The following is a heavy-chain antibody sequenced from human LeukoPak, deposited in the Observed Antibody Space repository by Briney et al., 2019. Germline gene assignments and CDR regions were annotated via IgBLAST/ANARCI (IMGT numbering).Heavy chain of an antibody. D-gene: IGHD6-19*01. CDR2: ITSSSSII. Sequence: GGSLRLSCAASGFTLSSHWMHWVRQAPGKGLEWVSYITSSSSIIYNADSVKGRFTISRDNAKNSLYLQMNSLRDEDTAVYYCARDAGYSSGWSHWYFDLWGRGTLVTVSS. V-gene: IGHV3-48*02. CDR1: GFTLSSHW. CDR3: ARDAGYSSGWSHWYFDL. J-gene: IGHJ2*01.